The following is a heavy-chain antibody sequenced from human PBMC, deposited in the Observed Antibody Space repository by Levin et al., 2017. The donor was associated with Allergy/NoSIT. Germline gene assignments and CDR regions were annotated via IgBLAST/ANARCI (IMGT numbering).Heavy chain of an antibody. V-gene: IGHV3-23*01. CDR1: GFTFSSYA. CDR3: AKRDDILTGYYPGYYYGMDV. CDR2: ISGSGGST. J-gene: IGHJ6*02. D-gene: IGHD3-9*01. Sequence: GGSLRLSCAASGFTFSSYAMSWVRQAPGKGLEWVSAISGSGGSTYYADSVKGRFTISRDNSKNTLYLQMNSLRAEDTAVYYCAKRDDILTGYYPGYYYGMDVWGQGTTVTVSS.